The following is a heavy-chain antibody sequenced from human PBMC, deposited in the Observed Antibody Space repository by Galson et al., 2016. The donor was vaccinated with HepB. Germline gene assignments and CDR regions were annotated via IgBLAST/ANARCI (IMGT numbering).Heavy chain of an antibody. V-gene: IGHV3-7*01. CDR3: AREATFDMAYSFDY. CDR2: IKGDESEK. Sequence: SLRLSCAASGFTFSRFYMSWVRQAPGKGLEWVANIKGDESEKYYGDSVKGRFTVSGDNAKNSLFPQMNSLRAEDTAVYYCAREATFDMAYSFDYWGQGSLVTVSS. J-gene: IGHJ4*02. D-gene: IGHD2-21*01. CDR1: GFTFSRFY.